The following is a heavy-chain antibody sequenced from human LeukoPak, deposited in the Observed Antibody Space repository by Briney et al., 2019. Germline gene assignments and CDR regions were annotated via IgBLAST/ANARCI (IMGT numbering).Heavy chain of an antibody. Sequence: ASVKVSCKASGGTFSSYAIGWVRQAPGQGLEWMGGIIPIFGHRSSRAEYESTSTAYMEMSSLRSEDTAVYYCARGGYCSSTSCYLDFDYWGQGNLVTVSS. CDR1: GGTFSSYA. CDR3: ARGGYCSSTSCYLDFDY. D-gene: IGHD2-2*01. J-gene: IGHJ4*02. CDR2: IIPIFG. V-gene: IGHV1-69*01.